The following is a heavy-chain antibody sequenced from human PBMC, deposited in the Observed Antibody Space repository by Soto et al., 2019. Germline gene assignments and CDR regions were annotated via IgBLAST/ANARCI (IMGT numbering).Heavy chain of an antibody. V-gene: IGHV4-31*02. CDR3: ARGRGSFGLAV. J-gene: IGHJ6*02. CDR1: DGSITGAYY. CDR2: IHYRGST. Sequence: TLSLTWSVSDGSITGAYYWSRIRQHPGKGLEWIGSIHYRGSTYYNPSLKSRITISLDRSNNQFSLKLSSVTAADTAVYYCARGRGSFGLAVWGQGTTVLVFS.